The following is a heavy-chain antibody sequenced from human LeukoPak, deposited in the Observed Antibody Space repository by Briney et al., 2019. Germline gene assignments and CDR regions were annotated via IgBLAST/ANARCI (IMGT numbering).Heavy chain of an antibody. CDR1: GFTVSSNY. V-gene: IGHV3-53*01. J-gene: IGHJ3*02. CDR3: ARDLSPWETRNPDAFDI. D-gene: IGHD1-14*01. CDR2: IYSASST. Sequence: GGSLRLSCAASGFTVSSNYMNWVRQAPGKGLEWVSVIYSASSTYYADSVKGRFSISRDNSKNTLYLQMNSLRVEDTAVYYCARDLSPWETRNPDAFDIWGQGIMVTVSS.